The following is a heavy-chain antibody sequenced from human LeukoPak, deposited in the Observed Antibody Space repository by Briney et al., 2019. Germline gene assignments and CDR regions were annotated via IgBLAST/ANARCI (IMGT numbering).Heavy chain of an antibody. Sequence: ASVKVSCKASGYTFTGYYMHWVRQAPGQGLEWMGWINPNSGGTNYAQKFQGRVTMTRDTSISTAYMELSRLRSDDTAVYYCARDRRVYSSGWYYFDYWGQGTLVTVSS. V-gene: IGHV1-2*02. D-gene: IGHD6-19*01. CDR3: ARDRRVYSSGWYYFDY. CDR2: INPNSGGT. J-gene: IGHJ4*02. CDR1: GYTFTGYY.